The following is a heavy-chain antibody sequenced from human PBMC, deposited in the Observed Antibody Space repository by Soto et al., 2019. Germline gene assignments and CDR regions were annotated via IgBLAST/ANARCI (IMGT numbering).Heavy chain of an antibody. J-gene: IGHJ4*02. D-gene: IGHD4-17*01. CDR2: LDYEEGER. V-gene: IGHV1-24*01. CDR1: GNTLSGLP. CDR3: AAGVTTFDY. Sequence: ASVKVSCKVSGNTLSGLPMHWVRQAPGKGLEWMGSLDYEEGERHFAHRFQGRVTVTEDTSTDTAYMDLSSLKSEDTAVYYCAAGVTTFDYWGQGTLATVSS.